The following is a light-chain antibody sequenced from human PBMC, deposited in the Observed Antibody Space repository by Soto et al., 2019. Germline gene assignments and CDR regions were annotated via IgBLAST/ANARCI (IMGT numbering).Light chain of an antibody. J-gene: IGKJ2*01. CDR3: QQSYSTPYT. CDR1: QSISSY. Sequence: DIQMTQSPSSLSASVGDRVTITCRASQSISSYLNWYQQKPVKAPKRLIYAASSLPSELPSRFSASGSATDFTLTISSLPPEDFATYYCQQSYSTPYTFGQGTKLEIK. V-gene: IGKV1-39*01. CDR2: AAS.